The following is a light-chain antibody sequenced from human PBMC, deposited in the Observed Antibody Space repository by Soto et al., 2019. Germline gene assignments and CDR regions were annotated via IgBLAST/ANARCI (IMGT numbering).Light chain of an antibody. CDR1: YSRIGYNT. CDR3: TSFSTGSSYVI. CDR2: SNX. V-gene: IGLV1-44*01. J-gene: IGLJ2*01. Sequence: QSVLTQPPSASGTPGQRVTISCSGSYSRIGYNTINWYQQLPGTAPKLLIYSNXXXXSRVPDRFSASKSGTSASLAISGLQSQDEADYYCTSFSTGSSYVIFGGGNK.